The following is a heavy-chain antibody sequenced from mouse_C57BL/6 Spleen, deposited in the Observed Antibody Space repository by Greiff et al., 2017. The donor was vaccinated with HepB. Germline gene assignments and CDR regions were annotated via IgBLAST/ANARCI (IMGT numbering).Heavy chain of an antibody. CDR1: GYTFTSYW. Sequence: VHVKQSGTVLARPGASVKMSCKTSGYTFTSYWMHWVKQRPGQGLEWIGAIYPGNSDTSYNQKFKGKAKLTAVTSASTAYMELSSLTNEDSAVYYCTRSNWDERRFAYWGQGTLVTVSA. V-gene: IGHV1-5*01. CDR2: IYPGNSDT. D-gene: IGHD4-1*02. CDR3: TRSNWDERRFAY. J-gene: IGHJ3*01.